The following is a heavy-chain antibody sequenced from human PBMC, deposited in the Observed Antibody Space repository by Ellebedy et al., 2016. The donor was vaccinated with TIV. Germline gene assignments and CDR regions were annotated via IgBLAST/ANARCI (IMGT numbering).Heavy chain of an antibody. CDR2: ISVGGGST. D-gene: IGHD1-26*01. CDR1: GSIFGSYT. CDR3: AKDKSSSGNYFGYFDS. V-gene: IGHV3-23*01. J-gene: IGHJ4*02. Sequence: GGSLRPSXIPSGSIFGSYTMSWVRQAPGKGLEWVSSISVGGGSTYYAQSVKGRFTVPRDNTKNTLYLQMDGLRADDTAVYFCAKDKSSSGNYFGYFDSWGQGTLVSVSS.